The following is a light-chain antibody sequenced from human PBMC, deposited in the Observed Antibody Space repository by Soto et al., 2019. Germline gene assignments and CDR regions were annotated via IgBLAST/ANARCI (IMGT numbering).Light chain of an antibody. CDR3: QQYNSYPYP. Sequence: DIQMTQSPSTLSASVGDRVTITCRASQSISSWLAWYQQKPGKAPKLLIYKASSLESGAPSRFSGSGSGTEVTLTISNLQPDDFATYYCQQYNSYPYPFGQGTKLEIK. J-gene: IGKJ2*01. V-gene: IGKV1-5*03. CDR2: KAS. CDR1: QSISSW.